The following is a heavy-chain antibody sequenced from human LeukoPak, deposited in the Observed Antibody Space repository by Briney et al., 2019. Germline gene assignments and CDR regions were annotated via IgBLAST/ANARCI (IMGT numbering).Heavy chain of an antibody. CDR1: GFIFNNYW. Sequence: GGPLRLSCEASGFIFNNYWMSWVRQTPGEGLEWVANIKEDGSEQYYVDSVKGRFTITRDNAKNLLYLQVNSLRAEDTAVYYCARDVSNSGWYEGTFDVWGQGTMVTVSS. CDR3: ARDVSNSGWYEGTFDV. CDR2: IKEDGSEQ. J-gene: IGHJ3*01. D-gene: IGHD6-19*01. V-gene: IGHV3-7*03.